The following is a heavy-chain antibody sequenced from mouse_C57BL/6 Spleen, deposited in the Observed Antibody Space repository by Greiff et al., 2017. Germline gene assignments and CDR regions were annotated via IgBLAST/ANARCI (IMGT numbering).Heavy chain of an antibody. CDR2: IWGVGST. Sequence: VQRVESGPGLVAPSQSLSITCTVSGFSLTSYGVDWVRQSPGKGLEWLGVIWGVGSTNYNSALKSRLSISKDNSKSQVFLKMNSLQTDDTAMYYCARVITTVGYAMDYWGQGTSVTVSS. V-gene: IGHV2-6*01. D-gene: IGHD1-1*01. J-gene: IGHJ4*01. CDR1: GFSLTSYG. CDR3: ARVITTVGYAMDY.